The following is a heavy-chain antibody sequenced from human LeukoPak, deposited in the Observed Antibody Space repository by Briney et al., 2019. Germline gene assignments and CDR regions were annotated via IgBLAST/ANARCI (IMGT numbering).Heavy chain of an antibody. CDR1: GFTFDDYA. J-gene: IGHJ4*02. CDR2: ISWNSGSI. CDR3: AKGGITGKFDY. Sequence: GGSLRLSCAASGFTFDDYAMHWVRQAPGKGLEWVSGISWNSGSIGYADSVKGRFTISRDNAKNSLYLQMNSLRAEDTALYYCAKGGITGKFDYWGQGTLVTVSS. D-gene: IGHD1-20*01. V-gene: IGHV3-9*01.